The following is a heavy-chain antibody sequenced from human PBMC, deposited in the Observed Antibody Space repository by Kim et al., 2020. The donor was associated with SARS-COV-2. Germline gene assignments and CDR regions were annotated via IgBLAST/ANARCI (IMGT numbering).Heavy chain of an antibody. CDR3: ARDSLISSSRNYYYGMDV. CDR2: ISSSSSYI. D-gene: IGHD6-13*01. J-gene: IGHJ6*02. CDR1: GFTFSSYS. V-gene: IGHV3-21*01. Sequence: GGSLRLSCAASGFTFSSYSLNWVRQAPGKGLEWVSSISSSSSYIYYADSVKGRFTISRDNAKNSLYLQMNSLRAEDTAVYYCARDSLISSSRNYYYGMDVWGQGTTVTVSS.